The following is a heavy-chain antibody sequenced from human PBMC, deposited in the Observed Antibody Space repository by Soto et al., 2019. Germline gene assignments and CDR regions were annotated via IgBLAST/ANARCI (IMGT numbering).Heavy chain of an antibody. Sequence: ETLSLTCTVSGGSISSYYWSWIRQSPGKGLEWIGYIYYNGSTNYNPSLKSRVTISVDTSKNQFSLKLSSVTAADTAVYYCTRVYSHSWYWFDPWGQGTLVTVSS. CDR2: IYYNGST. CDR3: TRVYSHSWYWFDP. J-gene: IGHJ5*02. D-gene: IGHD6-13*01. CDR1: GGSISSYY. V-gene: IGHV4-59*08.